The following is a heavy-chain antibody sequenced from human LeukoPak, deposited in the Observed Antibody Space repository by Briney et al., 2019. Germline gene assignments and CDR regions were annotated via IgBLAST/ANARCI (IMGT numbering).Heavy chain of an antibody. D-gene: IGHD3-16*01. J-gene: IGHJ6*03. CDR1: GYTFSGYY. CDR2: INPNSGGT. CDR3: AKNYYDYVWGGEPYYYYYMDV. Sequence: ASVKVSCKASGYTFSGYYMHWVRQAPGQGLEWMGWINPNSGGTNYAQKFQGRGTMARDTSIRTAYMELSRLRSDDPAVYYCAKNYYDYVWGGEPYYYYYMDVWGKGTTVTVSS. V-gene: IGHV1-2*02.